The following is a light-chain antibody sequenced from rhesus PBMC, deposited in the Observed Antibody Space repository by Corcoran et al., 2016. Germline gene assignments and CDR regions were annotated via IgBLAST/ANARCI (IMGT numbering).Light chain of an antibody. CDR2: KAS. Sequence: IQMTQSPSSLSASVGDTFTITCRASQSISSWLAWYQQKPGKAPKLLIYKASSLQSGVPSRFSGSGSGTYFTLTISSLQSEDFATYYCQQYSSSPFTFGPGTKLDIK. J-gene: IGKJ3*01. CDR1: QSISSW. CDR3: QQYSSSPFT. V-gene: IGKV1-22*01.